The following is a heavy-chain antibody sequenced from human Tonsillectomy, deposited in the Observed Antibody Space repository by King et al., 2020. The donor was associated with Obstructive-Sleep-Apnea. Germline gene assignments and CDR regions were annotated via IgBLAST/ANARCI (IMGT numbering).Heavy chain of an antibody. CDR1: GGSISSGGYS. Sequence: QLQESGPRLVKPSQTLSLTCAVSGGSISSGGYSWNWIRQPPGKGLEWIGYMPYSGNTYYNPSLKSRVTITEDTSKNQFSLKLSSVTAADTAVYYFARGVPRAGDYLDYWGQGTLVTVSS. J-gene: IGHJ4*02. CDR3: ARGVPRAGDYLDY. V-gene: IGHV4-30-4*07. CDR2: MPYSGNT. D-gene: IGHD2-21*01.